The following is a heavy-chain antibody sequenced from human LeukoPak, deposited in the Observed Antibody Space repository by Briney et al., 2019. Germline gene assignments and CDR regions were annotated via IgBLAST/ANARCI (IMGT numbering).Heavy chain of an antibody. Sequence: GGSLRLSCAASGFTFDEYAMHWVRQPAGRGLEWVSLSHWDGGSTYYADSVRGRFTISRDSRKNSLYLQMNGLRAEDTALYYCAKSGSRKDHYFHYMDVWGKGTTVTVSS. CDR3: AKSGSRKDHYFHYMDV. CDR1: GFTFDEYA. D-gene: IGHD3-10*01. J-gene: IGHJ6*03. CDR2: SHWDGGST. V-gene: IGHV3-43D*03.